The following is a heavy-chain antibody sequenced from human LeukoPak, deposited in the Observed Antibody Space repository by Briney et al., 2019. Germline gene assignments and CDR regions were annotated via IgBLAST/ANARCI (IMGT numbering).Heavy chain of an antibody. V-gene: IGHV3-66*02. CDR2: IYSGGST. D-gene: IGHD3-22*01. CDR1: GFTVSSNY. CDR3: ARGRRGYYDSSGYYYFDY. J-gene: IGHJ4*02. Sequence: GGSLRLSCAASGFTVSSNYMSWVRQAPGKGLEWVSVIYSGGSTYYADSVKGRFTISRDNSKNTLCLQMNSLRAEDTAVYYCARGRRGYYDSSGYYYFDYWGQGTLVTVSS.